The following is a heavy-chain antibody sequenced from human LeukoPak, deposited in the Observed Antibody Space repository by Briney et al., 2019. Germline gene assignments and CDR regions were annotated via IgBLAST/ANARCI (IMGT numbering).Heavy chain of an antibody. Sequence: NPSQTLSLTCTVSGGSISSGDYYWSWIRQPPGRGLEWIAYMYYSGSTNYNPSLKSRVTISVDTSKNQCSLKLSSVTAADTAVYYCARYDPASETFDYWGQGTLVTVSS. V-gene: IGHV4-30-4*01. J-gene: IGHJ4*02. CDR3: ARYDPASETFDY. CDR1: GGSISSGDYY. D-gene: IGHD1-1*01. CDR2: MYYSGST.